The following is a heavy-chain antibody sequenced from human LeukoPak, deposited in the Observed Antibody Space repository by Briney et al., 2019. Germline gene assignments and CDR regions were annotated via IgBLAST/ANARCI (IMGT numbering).Heavy chain of an antibody. Sequence: GGSLRLSCAASGFTYSSYAMSWVRQAPGKGLEWVSAISGSGGSTYYADSVKGRFTISRDNSKNTLYLQMNSLRAEDTAVYYCAKDPGVLLWFGELSIWGQGTLVTVSS. J-gene: IGHJ4*02. CDR3: AKDPGVLLWFGELSI. CDR1: GFTYSSYA. D-gene: IGHD3-10*01. CDR2: ISGSGGST. V-gene: IGHV3-23*01.